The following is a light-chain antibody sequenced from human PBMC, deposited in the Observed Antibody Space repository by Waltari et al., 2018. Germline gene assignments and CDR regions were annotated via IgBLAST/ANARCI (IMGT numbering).Light chain of an antibody. Sequence: EVLLTQSPGTLSLSPGERATLSCRASQSVNTNYLAWYQKKPGQAPRLLIYGASSGATGIPDRFSGSWSGTDFSLTISRVEPEDFAVYYCQHYGASPLTFGGGTTVEIK. CDR3: QHYGASPLT. CDR2: GAS. J-gene: IGKJ4*01. CDR1: QSVNTNY. V-gene: IGKV3-20*01.